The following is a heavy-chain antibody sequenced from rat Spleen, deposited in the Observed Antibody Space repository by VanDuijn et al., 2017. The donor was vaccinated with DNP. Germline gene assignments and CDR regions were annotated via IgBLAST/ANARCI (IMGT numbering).Heavy chain of an antibody. J-gene: IGHJ2*01. CDR1: GFTFSDYN. CDR3: TTQRDGSY. Sequence: EVQLVESGGDLVQSGRSLKVSCAASGFTFSDYNMAWVRQAPKKGLEWVATISTSGGSTYYRDSVKGRFTISRDNVKSTLYLQMDSLRSEDTATYYCTTQRDGSYWGQGVMVTVSS. D-gene: IGHD4-1*01. V-gene: IGHV5S10*01. CDR2: ISTSGGST.